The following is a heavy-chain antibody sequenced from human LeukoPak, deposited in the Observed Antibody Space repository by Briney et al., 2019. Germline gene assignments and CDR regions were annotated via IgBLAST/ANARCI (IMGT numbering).Heavy chain of an antibody. D-gene: IGHD3-22*01. V-gene: IGHV4-39*01. CDR3: ARYYYDSSGYYPGAFDI. Sequence: SETLSLTCTVSGGSISSSSYYWGWIRQPPGKGLEWIGSIYYSGSTYYNPSLKSRVTISVDTSKHPFSLKLRSVTAADTAVYYCARYYYDSSGYYPGAFDIWGQGTMVTVSS. CDR1: GGSISSSSYY. J-gene: IGHJ3*02. CDR2: IYYSGST.